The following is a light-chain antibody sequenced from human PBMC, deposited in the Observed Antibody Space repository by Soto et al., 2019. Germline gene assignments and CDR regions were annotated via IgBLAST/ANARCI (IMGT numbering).Light chain of an antibody. CDR2: LAT. V-gene: IGKV3-20*01. J-gene: IGKJ1*01. CDR3: QHFGTSSWT. Sequence: EVVLTQSPGTLSLSPGERATLSCRASQTISSASLAWYQQKPGQAPRLLIYLATTRAPGIPDRFSGGGSGTDFTLTISRLEPEDLAVYHCQHFGTSSWTFXQGTKVDIK. CDR1: QTISSAS.